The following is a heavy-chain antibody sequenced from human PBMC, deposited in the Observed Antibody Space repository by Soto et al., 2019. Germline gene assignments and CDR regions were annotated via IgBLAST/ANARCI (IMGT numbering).Heavy chain of an antibody. CDR3: ARDAPSDDPWSGYSHGMDV. CDR2: ISVSGSTT. Sequence: GGSLRLSCAASGFTFSIYEMNWVRQAPGKGLEWVSYISVSGSTTYYADSVKGRFTISRDNAKNSLYLQMNSLRAEDTAVYYCARDAPSDDPWSGYSHGMDVWGQGTTVTVSS. D-gene: IGHD3-3*01. J-gene: IGHJ6*02. V-gene: IGHV3-48*03. CDR1: GFTFSIYE.